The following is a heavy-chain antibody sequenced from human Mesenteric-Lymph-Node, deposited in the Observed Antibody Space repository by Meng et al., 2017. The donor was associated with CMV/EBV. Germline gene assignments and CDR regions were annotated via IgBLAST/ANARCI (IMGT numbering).Heavy chain of an antibody. CDR3: ARAYSSSWYFWFDP. V-gene: IGHV4-59*08. Sequence: SETLSLTCTVSGGSTSSYYWSWIRQPPGKGLEWIGYIYHSGSTNYNPSLNSRVTISVDTSKKQFSLKLSSVTAADTAVYYCARAYSSSWYFWFDPWGQGTLVTVSS. CDR1: GGSTSSYY. CDR2: IYHSGST. D-gene: IGHD6-13*01. J-gene: IGHJ5*02.